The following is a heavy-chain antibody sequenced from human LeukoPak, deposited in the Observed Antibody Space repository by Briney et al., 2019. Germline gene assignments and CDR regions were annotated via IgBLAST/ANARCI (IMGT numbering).Heavy chain of an antibody. CDR2: IKQDGSEK. D-gene: IGHD2-21*02. CDR1: GFTFRSYW. V-gene: IGHV3-7*01. CDR3: ARDSPPYCGGDCPAEFDF. Sequence: GGSLGLSCAASGFTFRSYWMSWVRQAPGKGLEWVANIKQDGSEKHYVDSVKGRFTISRDNAKNSLCLQMNSLRAEDTAVYYCARDSPPYCGGDCPAEFDFWGQGTLVTVSS. J-gene: IGHJ4*02.